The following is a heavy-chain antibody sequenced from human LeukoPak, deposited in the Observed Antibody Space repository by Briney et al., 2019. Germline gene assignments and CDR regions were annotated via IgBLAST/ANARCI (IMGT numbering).Heavy chain of an antibody. Sequence: GGSLRLSCAASGFTSSRYAMSWVRQTPEKGLEWVSVISGGDGSTYYADSVRGRFTISRDDSGNTLFLQMNSLRAEDTAVYYCARQVSCDTTTCYAGMPPDYWGQGTLVTVSS. V-gene: IGHV3-23*01. CDR3: ARQVSCDTTTCYAGMPPDY. CDR1: GFTSSRYA. J-gene: IGHJ4*02. CDR2: ISGGDGST. D-gene: IGHD2-2*01.